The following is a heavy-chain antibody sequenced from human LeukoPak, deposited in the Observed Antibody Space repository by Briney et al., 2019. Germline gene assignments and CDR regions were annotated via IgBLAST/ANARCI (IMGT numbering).Heavy chain of an antibody. V-gene: IGHV1-8*01. CDR3: ARGLMAAADSYYYYMDV. CDR1: GYTFTSYD. J-gene: IGHJ6*03. Sequence: ASVKVSCKASGYTFTSYDINWARQATGQGLEWMGWMNPNSGNTGYAQKLQGRVTMTRNTSISTAYMELSSLRSEDTAVYYCARGLMAAADSYYYYMDVWGKGTTVTVSS. D-gene: IGHD6-13*01. CDR2: MNPNSGNT.